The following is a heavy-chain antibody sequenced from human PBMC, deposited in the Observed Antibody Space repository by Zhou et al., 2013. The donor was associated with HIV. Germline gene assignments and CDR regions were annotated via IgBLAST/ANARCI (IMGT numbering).Heavy chain of an antibody. J-gene: IGHJ4*02. CDR1: GVTSTSHT. CDR3: ARGHHCGDQCYFHFDT. CDR2: TVLRLGEV. V-gene: IGHV1-69*16. Sequence: QVQPVQSGAEVRKPGSSVKVSCKTSGVTSTSHTVSWVRQVPGHGLEWMGGTVLRLGEVSYAQVFQDRVTITTDDARGTAHMELSSLRCEDTGVYYCARGHHCGDQCYFHFDTWDQGSLVTVSS. D-gene: IGHD2-21*01.